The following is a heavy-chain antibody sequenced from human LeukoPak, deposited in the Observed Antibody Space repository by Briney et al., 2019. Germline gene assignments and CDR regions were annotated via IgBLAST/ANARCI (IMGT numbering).Heavy chain of an antibody. CDR1: GGTFSSYA. D-gene: IGHD1-26*01. CDR2: IIPIFGTA. CDR3: ARRSGSPHDAFDI. Sequence: ASVKVSCKASGGTFSSYAISWVRQAPGQGLEWMGGIIPIFGTANYAQKFQGRVTITADESTSTAYMELSRLRSDDTAVYYCARRSGSPHDAFDIWGQGTMVTVSS. V-gene: IGHV1-69*13. J-gene: IGHJ3*02.